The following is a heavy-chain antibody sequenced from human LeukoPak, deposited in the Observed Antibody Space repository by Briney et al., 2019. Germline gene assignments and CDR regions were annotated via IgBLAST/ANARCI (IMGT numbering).Heavy chain of an antibody. CDR2: IYSGGTT. Sequence: GGSLRLSCAASGFTVNSNHMSWVRQAPGKGLEWVSAIYSGGTTYYADSVKGRFTISRDNSKNTLYLQMNSLRAEDTAVYYCARDRDMGFDYWGQGTLVTVSS. CDR3: ARDRDMGFDY. CDR1: GFTVNSNH. J-gene: IGHJ4*02. D-gene: IGHD2-15*01. V-gene: IGHV3-66*01.